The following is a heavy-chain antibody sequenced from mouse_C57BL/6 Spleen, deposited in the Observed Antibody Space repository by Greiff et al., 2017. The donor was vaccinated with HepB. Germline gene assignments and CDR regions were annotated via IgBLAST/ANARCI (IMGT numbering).Heavy chain of an antibody. CDR3: ARPANWDYYFDY. D-gene: IGHD4-1*01. CDR2: ISSGSSTI. Sequence: EVNVVESGGGLVKPGGSLKLSCAASGFTFSDYGMHWVRQAPEKGLEWVAYISSGSSTIYYADTVKGRFTISRDNAKNTLFLQMTSLRSEDTAMYYCARPANWDYYFDYWGQGTTLTVSS. V-gene: IGHV5-17*01. J-gene: IGHJ2*01. CDR1: GFTFSDYG.